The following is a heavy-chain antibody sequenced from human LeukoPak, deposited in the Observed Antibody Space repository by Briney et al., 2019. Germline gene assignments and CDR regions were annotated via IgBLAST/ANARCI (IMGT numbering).Heavy chain of an antibody. CDR1: GFTFSSYA. V-gene: IGHV3-30-3*01. J-gene: IGHJ4*02. Sequence: GGSLRLSCAASGFTFSSYAMHWVRQAPGKGLEWVAVISYDGSNKYYADSVKGRFTISRDNAKNSLYLQMNSLRAEDTALYYCGKDMYSSSWNFFDYWGRGTLVTVSS. CDR3: GKDMYSSSWNFFDY. CDR2: ISYDGSNK. D-gene: IGHD6-13*01.